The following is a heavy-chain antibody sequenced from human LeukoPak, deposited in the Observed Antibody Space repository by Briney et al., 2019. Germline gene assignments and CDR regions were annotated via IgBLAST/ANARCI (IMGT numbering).Heavy chain of an antibody. J-gene: IGHJ4*02. CDR3: AQGTWSAYAFAY. CDR2: VRGSGFST. CDR1: GVTSTAFA. V-gene: IGHV3-23*01. D-gene: IGHD3-3*01. Sequence: GGSLRLSCAASGVTSTAFALTWVPQASGPGLEWFSAVRGSGFSTSYADSVTGRFTISRDNSKNTLYLQMNSLRADDTAVYYCAQGTWSAYAFAYWGQGTLVTVSS.